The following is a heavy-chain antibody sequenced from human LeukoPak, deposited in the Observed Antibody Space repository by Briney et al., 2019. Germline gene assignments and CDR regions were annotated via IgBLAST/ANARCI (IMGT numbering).Heavy chain of an antibody. CDR1: GFTFDDYA. Sequence: GGSLRLSCAASGFTFDDYAMHWVRRAPGQGLEWVTGINWNNNGIVYAASVKGRFTVSRDNAENTLYLQMNGLRPEDTAFYYCARDDYNTLGYNFHHWGQGTLVTVSS. D-gene: IGHD1-1*01. V-gene: IGHV3-9*01. CDR3: ARDDYNTLGYNFHH. J-gene: IGHJ1*01. CDR2: INWNNNGI.